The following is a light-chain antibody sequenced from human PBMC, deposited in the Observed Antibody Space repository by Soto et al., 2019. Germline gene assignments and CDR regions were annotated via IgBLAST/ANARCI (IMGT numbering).Light chain of an antibody. CDR1: SSDVGGYNY. V-gene: IGLV2-14*01. CDR3: SSYTSSSTLPV. Sequence: QSVLTQPASVSGSPGQSITISCTGTSSDVGGYNYVSWYQQHPGKAPKLMIYEVSNRPSGVSNRFSGSKSGNTASLTISGLQAEDEDDYYCSSYTSSSTLPVFGGGTKLTVL. J-gene: IGLJ3*02. CDR2: EVS.